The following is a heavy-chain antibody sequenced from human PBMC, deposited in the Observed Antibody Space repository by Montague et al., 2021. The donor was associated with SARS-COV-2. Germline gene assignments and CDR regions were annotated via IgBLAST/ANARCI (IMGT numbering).Heavy chain of an antibody. CDR3: VREGGSMTFDY. Sequence: TLSLTCTVSGASISNPTYSWGWIRQPAGKELEWIWRMFTSGSTTYNPSLKSRVTISVDTSKNQFSLRLNSVTAADTAVYYCVREGGSMTFDYWGQGILVTVSS. CDR2: MFTSGST. V-gene: IGHV4-61*02. D-gene: IGHD1-26*01. CDR1: GASISNPTYS. J-gene: IGHJ4*02.